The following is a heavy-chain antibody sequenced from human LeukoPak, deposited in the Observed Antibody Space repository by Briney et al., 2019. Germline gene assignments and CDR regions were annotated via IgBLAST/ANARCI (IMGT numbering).Heavy chain of an antibody. CDR1: GFTFSSYW. CDR3: AKDQYNWNAKYFDY. CDR2: IKEDGTEK. Sequence: GGSLRLSCAASGFTFSSYWLSWVRQAPGKGLEWVANIKEDGTEKYSVDSVNGRFTVSRDNSKNTLYLQMNSLRAEDTAVYYCAKDQYNWNAKYFDYWGQGTLVTVSS. D-gene: IGHD1-20*01. J-gene: IGHJ4*02. V-gene: IGHV3-7*01.